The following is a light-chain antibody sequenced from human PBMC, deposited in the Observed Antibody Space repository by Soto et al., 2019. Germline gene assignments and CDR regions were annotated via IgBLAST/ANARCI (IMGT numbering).Light chain of an antibody. CDR3: NSYTSITTLGI. CDR2: AVS. J-gene: IGLJ2*01. Sequence: QSALTQPASVSGSPGQSITISCTGTSSDIGGYNYVSWYQQHPGKAPKLVIYAVSNRPSGVSNRFSGSKSGNTASLTISGLQPEVEADYYCNSYTSITTLGIFGGGTKLTVL. V-gene: IGLV2-14*01. CDR1: SSDIGGYNY.